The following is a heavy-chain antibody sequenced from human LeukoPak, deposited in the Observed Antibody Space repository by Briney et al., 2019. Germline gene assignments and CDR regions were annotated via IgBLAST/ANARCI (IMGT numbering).Heavy chain of an antibody. CDR3: ARGPPNWGYDY. Sequence: GSVKVSCKASGYTFTRYDFNRGRQANGQRPEWMGWMTPNSGDTGYAQKFQDRVTMTRNTSISTAYMELSSLRSDDTAVYYCARGPPNWGYDYWGPGTLVTVSS. J-gene: IGHJ4*02. CDR2: MTPNSGDT. V-gene: IGHV1-8*01. D-gene: IGHD7-27*01. CDR1: GYTFTRYD.